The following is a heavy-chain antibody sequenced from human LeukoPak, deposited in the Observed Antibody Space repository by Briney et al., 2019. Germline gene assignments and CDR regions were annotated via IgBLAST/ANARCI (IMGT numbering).Heavy chain of an antibody. Sequence: GASVKVSCKASGYTFTGYYMHWVRQAPGQGLEWMGWINPNSGGTNYAQKFQGRVTITRDTSASTAYMELSSLRSEDTAVYYCARDQTKDTAMVPLDYWGQGTLVTVSS. CDR3: ARDQTKDTAMVPLDY. CDR2: INPNSGGT. CDR1: GYTFTGYY. D-gene: IGHD5-18*01. V-gene: IGHV1-2*02. J-gene: IGHJ4*02.